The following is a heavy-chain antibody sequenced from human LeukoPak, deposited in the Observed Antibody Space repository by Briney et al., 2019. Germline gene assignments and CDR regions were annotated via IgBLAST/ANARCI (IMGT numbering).Heavy chain of an antibody. J-gene: IGHJ5*02. CDR2: IYYSGST. CDR3: ARHFEYYDSSGYYL. D-gene: IGHD3-22*01. CDR1: GGSISSYY. V-gene: IGHV4-59*05. Sequence: SETLSLTCTVSGGSISSYYWSWIRQPPGKGLEWIGSIYYSGSTYYNPSLKSRVTISVDTSKNQFSLKLSSVTAADTAVYYCARHFEYYDSSGYYLWGQGTLVTVSS.